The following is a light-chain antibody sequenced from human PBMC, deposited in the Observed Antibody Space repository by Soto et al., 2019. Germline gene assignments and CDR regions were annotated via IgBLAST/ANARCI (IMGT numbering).Light chain of an antibody. CDR1: QSVSSNY. Sequence: VLTQSPGPLSFSPGERATLSCRASQSVSSNYLAWYQQKLDQAPGLLIYGASTRATGIPDRFSGSGSGTDLTLTISGLEPEDFGVFYCQQYGDSPVTFGQGTRLEIK. CDR3: QQYGDSPVT. V-gene: IGKV3-20*01. J-gene: IGKJ5*01. CDR2: GAS.